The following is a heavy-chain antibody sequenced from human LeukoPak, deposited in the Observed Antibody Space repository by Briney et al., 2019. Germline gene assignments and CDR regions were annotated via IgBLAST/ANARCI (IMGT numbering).Heavy chain of an antibody. J-gene: IGHJ4*02. CDR2: INPNSGGT. V-gene: IGHV1-2*02. CDR1: GYTFTGYY. D-gene: IGHD3-10*01. Sequence: GASVKVSFKASGYTFTGYYMHWVRQAPGQGLAWMGWINPNSGGTNYAQKFQGRVTMTRDTSISTAYMELSRLRSDDTAVYYCARAEPLWFGELFDYWGQGTLVTVSS. CDR3: ARAEPLWFGELFDY.